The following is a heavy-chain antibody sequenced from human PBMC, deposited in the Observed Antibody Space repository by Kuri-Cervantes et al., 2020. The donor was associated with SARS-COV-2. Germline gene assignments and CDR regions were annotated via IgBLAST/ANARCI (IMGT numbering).Heavy chain of an antibody. Sequence: ASVKVSCKASGYTFTSYYMHWVRQAPGQGLEWMGIINPSGGSTSYAQKFQGKVTMTRDTSTSTVYMELSSLRSEDTAVYYCARDGTEVLQYQLPHYYYYYMDVWGKGTTVTVSS. CDR2: INPSGGST. J-gene: IGHJ6*03. D-gene: IGHD2-2*01. V-gene: IGHV1-46*01. CDR1: GYTFTSYY. CDR3: ARDGTEVLQYQLPHYYYYYMDV.